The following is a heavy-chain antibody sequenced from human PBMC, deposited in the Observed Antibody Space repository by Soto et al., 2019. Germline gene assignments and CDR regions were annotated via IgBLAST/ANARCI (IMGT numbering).Heavy chain of an antibody. CDR1: GYTFTSYG. Sequence: GASVKVSCKASGYTFTSYGISRVRQAPGQGLEWMGWISAYNGNTNYAQKLQGRVTMTTDTSTSTAYMELRSLRSDDTAVYYCAREEYYDSSGYPSYYFDYWGQGTLVTVSS. J-gene: IGHJ4*02. D-gene: IGHD3-22*01. V-gene: IGHV1-18*04. CDR2: ISAYNGNT. CDR3: AREEYYDSSGYPSYYFDY.